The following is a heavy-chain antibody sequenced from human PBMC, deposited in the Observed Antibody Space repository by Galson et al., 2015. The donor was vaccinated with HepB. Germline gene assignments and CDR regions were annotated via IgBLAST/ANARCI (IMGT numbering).Heavy chain of an antibody. CDR1: GFTFSSYG. J-gene: IGHJ4*02. V-gene: IGHV3-30*03. Sequence: SLRLSCAASGFTFSSYGVHWVRQAPGTGLEWVAFISSDGGSKCCADSVKGRFTISRDNSRNTLYLQMNSLRAEDTAVYYCARGGYSGFGHYFDYWGQGSLVTVSS. D-gene: IGHD5-12*01. CDR2: ISSDGGSK. CDR3: ARGGYSGFGHYFDY.